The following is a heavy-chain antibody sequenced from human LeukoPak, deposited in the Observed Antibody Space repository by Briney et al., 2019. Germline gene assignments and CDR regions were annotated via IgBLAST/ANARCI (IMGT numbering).Heavy chain of an antibody. V-gene: IGHV3-53*01. J-gene: IGHJ6*02. D-gene: IGHD2-8*02. CDR1: GFTVSNNY. CDR2: IYSGGIT. CDR3: ARSHPWGMSYYYYYGMDV. Sequence: PGGSLRLSCAASGFTVSNNYMSWVRQAPGKGLEWVSLIYSGGITYYADSVKGRFTISRDNSKNTLYLQMNSLRAEDTAVYYCARSHPWGMSYYYYYGMDVWGQGTTVTVSS.